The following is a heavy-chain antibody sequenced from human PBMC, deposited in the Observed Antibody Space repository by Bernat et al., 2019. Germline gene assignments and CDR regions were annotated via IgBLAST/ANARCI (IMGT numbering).Heavy chain of an antibody. CDR2: ISAYNGNT. D-gene: IGHD6-6*01. Sequence: QVQLVQSGAEVKKPGASVKVSCKASGYTFTSYGISWVRQAPGQGLEWMGWISAYNGNTNYAQKLQGRVTMTTETSTNTAYMELRSLRSDDTAVYYCARDSRYSSSSDDAFDIWGQGTMVTVSS. V-gene: IGHV1-18*01. CDR1: GYTFTSYG. J-gene: IGHJ3*02. CDR3: ARDSRYSSSSDDAFDI.